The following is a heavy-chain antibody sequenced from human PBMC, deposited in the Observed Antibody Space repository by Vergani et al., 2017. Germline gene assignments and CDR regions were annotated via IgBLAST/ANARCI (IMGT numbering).Heavy chain of an antibody. CDR1: GFTFSSYW. V-gene: IGHV3-74*01. CDR3: ARSEGERFLEPYGVDV. Sequence: EVQLVESGGGLVQPGGSLRLSCAASGFTFSSYWMHWVRQAPGKGLVWVSRINSDGSSTSYADSVKGRFTISRDTAKNTLYLQMNSLRAEDTAVYYCARSEGERFLEPYGVDVWGEGTTVIVSS. CDR2: INSDGSST. J-gene: IGHJ6*04. D-gene: IGHD3-3*01.